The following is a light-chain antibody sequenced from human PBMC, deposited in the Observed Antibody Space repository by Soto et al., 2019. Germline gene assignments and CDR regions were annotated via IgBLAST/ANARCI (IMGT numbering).Light chain of an antibody. J-gene: IGKJ4*01. CDR2: GAS. CDR1: EPIRNTF. Sequence: EIVLTQSPDILSLSPGERATLSCRTSEPIRNTFVAWYQQKPGQAPRLLIYGASSRAIGIPGRFSGSGSGTDFTLTIYRLEPEDFALYYCQQYADSPLTFGGGTKVDIK. V-gene: IGKV3-20*01. CDR3: QQYADSPLT.